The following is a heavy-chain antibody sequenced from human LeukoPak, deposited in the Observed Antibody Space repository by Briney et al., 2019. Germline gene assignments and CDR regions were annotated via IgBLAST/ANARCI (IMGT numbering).Heavy chain of an antibody. D-gene: IGHD3-22*01. CDR1: GDSINSLDL. CDR2: MYLSGTT. CDR3: AGLVGRYSSGLYYYYFDY. V-gene: IGHV4-4*02. Sequence: SETLSLTCTVSGDSINSLDLWSWVRQPPGKGLEWNGEMYLSGTTHSNPSVKSRVTISIDKSKNQFFLNLSSVTAADTAVYYCAGLVGRYSSGLYYYYFDYWGQGTLATVSS. J-gene: IGHJ4*02.